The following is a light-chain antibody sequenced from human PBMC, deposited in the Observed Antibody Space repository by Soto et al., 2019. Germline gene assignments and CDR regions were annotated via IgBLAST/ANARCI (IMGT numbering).Light chain of an antibody. J-gene: IGLJ1*01. V-gene: IGLV1-40*01. CDR2: GDN. Sequence: QSVLSQPPSVSGAPGQRITISCTGSSSNIGANYDVHWYRQVPGTAPKLLMSGDNNRPSGVADRFSGSKSGTSASLAITRLQAEDEADYYYQSYDSSLNRVFGTGTKLTVL. CDR3: QSYDSSLNRV. CDR1: SSNIGANYD.